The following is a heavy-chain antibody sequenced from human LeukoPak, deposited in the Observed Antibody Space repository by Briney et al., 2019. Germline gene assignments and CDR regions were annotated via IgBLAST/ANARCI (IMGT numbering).Heavy chain of an antibody. V-gene: IGHV3-7*04. J-gene: IGHJ4*02. Sequence: GGSLRLSCAASKFTFSSYWMSWVRQAPGKGLEWVAYMNQLGNEKNYLGSVKGRFTISRDNAKNSLYLQMTSLRAEDTAVYYCARGTYYYEFWGQGTLVTVSS. D-gene: IGHD3-16*01. CDR1: KFTFSSYW. CDR3: ARGTYYYEF. CDR2: MNQLGNEK.